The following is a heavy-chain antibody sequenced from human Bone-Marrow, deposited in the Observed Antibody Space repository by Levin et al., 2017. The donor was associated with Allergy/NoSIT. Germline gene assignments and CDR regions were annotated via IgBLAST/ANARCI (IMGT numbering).Heavy chain of an antibody. CDR3: ASLVY. CDR2: ISQDGTER. J-gene: IGHJ4*02. Sequence: GESLKISCATFEFTFSTYWMSWVRQAPGKGLEWVASISQDGTERHYADSLKGRFTISRDNAKNSLFLQMDSLRVEDTAVYYCASLVYWGQGTLVTVSS. V-gene: IGHV3-7*01. CDR1: EFTFSTYW.